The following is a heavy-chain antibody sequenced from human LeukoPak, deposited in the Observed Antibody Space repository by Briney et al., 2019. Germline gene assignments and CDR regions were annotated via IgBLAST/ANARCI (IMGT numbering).Heavy chain of an antibody. CDR3: ARGYVDTAMGIYFDY. J-gene: IGHJ4*02. CDR2: ISYDGSNK. CDR1: GFTFSSYA. Sequence: GGTLRLSCAASGFTFSSYAMHWVRQAPGKGLEWVAVISYDGSNKYYADSVKGRFTISRDNSKNTLYLQMNSLRAEDTAVYYCARGYVDTAMGIYFDYWGQGTLVTVSS. V-gene: IGHV3-30-3*01. D-gene: IGHD5-18*01.